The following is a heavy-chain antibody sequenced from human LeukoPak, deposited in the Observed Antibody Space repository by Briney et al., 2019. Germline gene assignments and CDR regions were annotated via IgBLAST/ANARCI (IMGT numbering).Heavy chain of an antibody. D-gene: IGHD3-9*01. CDR1: GGSLSSGSYY. J-gene: IGHJ3*02. V-gene: IGHV4-61*02. CDR3: ARFQIPTGALDI. CDR2: IYTSGST. Sequence: PSETLSLTCTVSGGSLSSGSYYWSWTRRPAGRGLEWIGRIYTSGSTNYNPSLTSRLTTSVDTSKNQFSLKLSSVTAADTAVYYCARFQIPTGALDIWGQGTMVTVSS.